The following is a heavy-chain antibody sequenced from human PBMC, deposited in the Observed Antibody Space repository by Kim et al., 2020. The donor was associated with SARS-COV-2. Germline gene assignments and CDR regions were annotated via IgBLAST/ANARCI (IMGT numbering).Heavy chain of an antibody. Sequence: GTANYAQKFQGRVTITADESTSTAYMELSSLRSEDTAVYYCARSYHWFDPWGQGTLVTVSS. CDR2: GTA. CDR3: ARSYHWFDP. V-gene: IGHV1-69*01. J-gene: IGHJ5*02.